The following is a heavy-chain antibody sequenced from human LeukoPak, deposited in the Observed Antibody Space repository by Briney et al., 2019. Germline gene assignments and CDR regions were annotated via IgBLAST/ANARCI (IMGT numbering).Heavy chain of an antibody. Sequence: ASVKVSCKASGFSFVSFGFNWVRQAPGQGLQWMGWISGYNGHTKYEQKFHDRVTMITDSSTSTVHMELRSLRYDDTALYFCARGTWEAAATPHSFETWGQGALVLVSS. CDR1: GFSFVSFG. CDR2: ISGYNGHT. CDR3: ARGTWEAAATPHSFET. V-gene: IGHV1-18*01. J-gene: IGHJ4*02. D-gene: IGHD1-26*01.